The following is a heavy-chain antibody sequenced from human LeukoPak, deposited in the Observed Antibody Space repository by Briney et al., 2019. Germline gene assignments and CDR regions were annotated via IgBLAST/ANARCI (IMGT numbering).Heavy chain of an antibody. CDR2: IIPIFGTA. V-gene: IGHV1-69*05. Sequence: SVKASCKASGGTFSSYAISWVRQAPGQGLEWMGGIIPIFGTANYAQKFQGRVTITTDESTSTAYMELSSLRSEDTAVYYCARDGFRYYSGGSCYPYWGQGTLVTVSS. CDR3: ARDGFRYYSGGSCYPY. J-gene: IGHJ4*02. D-gene: IGHD2-15*01. CDR1: GGTFSSYA.